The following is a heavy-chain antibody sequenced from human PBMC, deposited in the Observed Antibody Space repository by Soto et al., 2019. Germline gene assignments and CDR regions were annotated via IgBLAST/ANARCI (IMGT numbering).Heavy chain of an antibody. CDR3: ARAHCTGTSCYTLGY. CDR2: LYPSGNT. V-gene: IGHV4-4*07. Sequence: SETLSLTCTVSGDSISIYYWSWIRQPAGKGLEWIGRLYPSGNTNYNPSLKSRVTMSVDTSKNQFSLQLSSVTAADTAVYYCARAHCTGTSCYTLGYWGQGALVTVS. CDR1: GDSISIYY. D-gene: IGHD2-2*02. J-gene: IGHJ4*02.